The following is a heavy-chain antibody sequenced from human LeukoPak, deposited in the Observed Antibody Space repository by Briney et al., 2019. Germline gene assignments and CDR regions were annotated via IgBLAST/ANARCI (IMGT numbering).Heavy chain of an antibody. Sequence: ASVKVSCKASGYTFTSYDINWVRQATGQGLEWMGWMNPNSGNTGYAQKFQGRVTMTRNTSISTAYMELSSLRSEDTAVCYCARGAKRITIFGVVDETYYYGMDVWGQGTTVTVSS. CDR2: MNPNSGNT. J-gene: IGHJ6*02. D-gene: IGHD3-3*01. CDR3: ARGAKRITIFGVVDETYYYGMDV. V-gene: IGHV1-8*01. CDR1: GYTFTSYD.